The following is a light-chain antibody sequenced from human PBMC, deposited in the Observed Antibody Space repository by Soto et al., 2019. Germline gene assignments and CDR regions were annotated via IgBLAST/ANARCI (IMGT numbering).Light chain of an antibody. Sequence: EIVLTQSPATLPLSPGERASLSSRASQSVSSSYLAWYQQKPGQAPRLLIYGASSRATGIPDRFSGSGSGTDFTLTIIRLEPEDFAVYYCQQYGSSPSTFGQGTLLEI. V-gene: IGKV3-20*01. J-gene: IGKJ5*01. CDR1: QSVSSSY. CDR3: QQYGSSPST. CDR2: GAS.